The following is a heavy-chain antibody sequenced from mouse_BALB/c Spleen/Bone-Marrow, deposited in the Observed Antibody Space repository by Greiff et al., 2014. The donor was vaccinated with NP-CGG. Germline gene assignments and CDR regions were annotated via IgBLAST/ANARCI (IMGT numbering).Heavy chain of an antibody. CDR1: GFTFSNYW. V-gene: IGHV6-6*02. Sequence: DVQRVESGGGLVQPGGSIKLSCVASGFTFSNYWMNWVRQSPEKGLEWVAEIRLKSNNYATHYAESVKGRFTISRDDSKSSVYLQMNNLRAEDTGIYYCTRQPYYGYFDYWGQGTTLTVSS. J-gene: IGHJ2*01. CDR2: IRLKSNNYAT. D-gene: IGHD1-1*01. CDR3: TRQPYYGYFDY.